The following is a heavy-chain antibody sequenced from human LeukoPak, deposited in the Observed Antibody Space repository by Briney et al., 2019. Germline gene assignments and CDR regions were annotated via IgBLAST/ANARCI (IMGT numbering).Heavy chain of an antibody. CDR1: GGSFSGYY. V-gene: IGHV4-34*01. CDR3: ARGVIVATMGGWFDY. CDR2: INHSGST. Sequence: SETLSLTCAVYGGSFSGYYWSWIRQPPGKGLEWIGEINHSGSTNYNPSLKSRVTMSVDTSKNQFSLKLSSVTAADTAVYYCARGVIVATMGGWFDYWGQGTLVTVSS. J-gene: IGHJ4*02. D-gene: IGHD5-12*01.